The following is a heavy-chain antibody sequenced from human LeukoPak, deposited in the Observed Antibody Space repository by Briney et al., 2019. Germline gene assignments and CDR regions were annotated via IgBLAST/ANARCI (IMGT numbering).Heavy chain of an antibody. CDR2: ISSSGSYT. CDR3: ASIYGSSGYSDI. CDR1: GFSFSDYY. D-gene: IGHD3-22*01. Sequence: PGGSLRLSCAASGFSFSDYYMSWLRQAPGKGLEWVSYISSSGSYTNYADSVKDRFTISRDNAKNSLYLQMNSLRAEDTAVYYCASIYGSSGYSDIWGQGTLVTVSS. V-gene: IGHV3-11*06. J-gene: IGHJ4*02.